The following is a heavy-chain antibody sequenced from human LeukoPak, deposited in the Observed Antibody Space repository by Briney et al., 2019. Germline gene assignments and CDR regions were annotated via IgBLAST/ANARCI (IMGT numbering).Heavy chain of an antibody. D-gene: IGHD5-18*01. V-gene: IGHV4-59*11. Sequence: SETLSLTCTVSGASISSHYWSWIRQPPGKGLEWIGYIYYSGSTNYNPSLKSRVTISVDTSKNQFSLKLSSVTAADTAVYYCASGYSYGFDYWGQGTLVTVSS. CDR2: IYYSGST. J-gene: IGHJ4*02. CDR3: ASGYSYGFDY. CDR1: GASISSHY.